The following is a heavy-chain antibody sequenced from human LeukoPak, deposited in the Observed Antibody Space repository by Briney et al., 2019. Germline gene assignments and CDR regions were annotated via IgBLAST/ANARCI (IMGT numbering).Heavy chain of an antibody. CDR1: GGSFSGYY. CDR3: ARRLVDSGASQVSDD. J-gene: IGHJ4*02. Sequence: PSETLSLTCAVYGGSFSGYYWSWIRQPPGKGLEWIGEINDSGSVNCSPSLKNRVTLSVDTSKNQFSLRLSSVAAADTAVYYCARRLVDSGASQVSDDWGQGTLVTVSS. D-gene: IGHD2-15*01. CDR2: INDSGSV. V-gene: IGHV4-34*01.